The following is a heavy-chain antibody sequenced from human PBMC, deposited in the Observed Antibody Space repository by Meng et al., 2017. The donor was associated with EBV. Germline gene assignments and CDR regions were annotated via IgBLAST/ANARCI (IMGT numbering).Heavy chain of an antibody. CDR2: INPNSGGT. D-gene: IGHD6-19*01. J-gene: IGHJ4*02. CDR1: GYTFTVYY. Sequence: VQLVQSGGEVKRPGASVKVSCKASGYTFTVYYMHWVRQAPGQGLEWMGRINPNSGGTNYAQKFQGRVTMTRDTSISTAYMELSRLRSDDTAVYYCARVGIAVAGTGDYWGRGTLVTVSS. V-gene: IGHV1-2*06. CDR3: ARVGIAVAGTGDY.